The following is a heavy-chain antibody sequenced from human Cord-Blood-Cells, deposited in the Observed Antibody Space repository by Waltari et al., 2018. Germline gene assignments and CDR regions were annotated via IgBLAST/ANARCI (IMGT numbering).Heavy chain of an antibody. D-gene: IGHD6-19*01. CDR2: FDPEDGET. Sequence: QVQLVQSGAEVKKPGASVKVSCKVSGYTLTEFSSPWVRQAPGKGLEWMGGFDPEDGETIYAQKFQGRVTMTEDTSTDTAYMELSSLRSEDTAVYYCATEQQWLGIRAFDIWGQGTMVTVSS. J-gene: IGHJ3*02. V-gene: IGHV1-24*01. CDR3: ATEQQWLGIRAFDI. CDR1: GYTLTEFS.